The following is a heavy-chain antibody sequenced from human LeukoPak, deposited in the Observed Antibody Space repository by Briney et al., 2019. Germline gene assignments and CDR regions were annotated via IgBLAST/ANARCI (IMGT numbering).Heavy chain of an antibody. CDR1: GYSFTSYW. Sequence: GESLKISCKGSGYSFTSYWIGWVRQMPGKGLEWMGIIYPGDSDTRYSPSFQGQVTISADKSISTAYLQWSSLKASDTAMYYCASSLHSSGWSTGHAFDIWGQGTMVTVSS. J-gene: IGHJ3*02. CDR3: ASSLHSSGWSTGHAFDI. V-gene: IGHV5-51*01. D-gene: IGHD6-19*01. CDR2: IYPGDSDT.